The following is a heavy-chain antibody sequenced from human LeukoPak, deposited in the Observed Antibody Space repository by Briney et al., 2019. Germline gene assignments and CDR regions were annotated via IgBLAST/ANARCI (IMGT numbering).Heavy chain of an antibody. CDR2: ISSSSSTI. D-gene: IGHD3-16*02. CDR1: GFTFSSYS. CDR3: ARVTFGGVIAP. V-gene: IGHV3-48*01. J-gene: IGHJ4*02. Sequence: GGSLRLSCAASGFTFSSYSMNWVRQAPGKGPEWVSYISSSSSTIYYADSVKGRFTISRDNAKNSLYLQMNSLRAEDTAVYYCARVTFGGVIAPWGQGTLVTVSS.